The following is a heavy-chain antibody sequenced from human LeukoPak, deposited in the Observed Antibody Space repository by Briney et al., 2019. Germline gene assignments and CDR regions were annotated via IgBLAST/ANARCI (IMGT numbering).Heavy chain of an antibody. J-gene: IGHJ4*02. CDR3: ASTGGSYYDPIDY. D-gene: IGHD1-26*01. CDR1: GFTFSSYA. CDR2: ISGSVGST. Sequence: GGSLRLSCAASGFTFSSYAMSWVRQAPGKGLEWVSSISGSVGSTLYAKSVKGRFTISRDNAKNSLYLQMNSLRAEDTAVYYCASTGGSYYDPIDYWGQGTLVTVSS. V-gene: IGHV3-23*01.